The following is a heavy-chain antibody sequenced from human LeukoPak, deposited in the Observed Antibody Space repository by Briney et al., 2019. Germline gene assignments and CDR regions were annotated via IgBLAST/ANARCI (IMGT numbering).Heavy chain of an antibody. CDR1: GYSFTSYL. Sequence: GESLKISCKGFGYSFTSYLIGWVRQMPGKGLGWVGIIYPGDSDTRYRPSFQGQVTISADKSISTAYLQWSSLKASDTAMYYCARYSSSSIKNWFDPWGQGTLVTVSS. CDR3: ARYSSSSIKNWFDP. V-gene: IGHV5-51*01. CDR2: IYPGDSDT. J-gene: IGHJ5*02. D-gene: IGHD6-6*01.